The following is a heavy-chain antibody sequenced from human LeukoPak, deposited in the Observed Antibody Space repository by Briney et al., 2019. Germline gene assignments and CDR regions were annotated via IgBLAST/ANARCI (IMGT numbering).Heavy chain of an antibody. V-gene: IGHV3-9*01. CDR1: GFTFDDYA. J-gene: IGHJ4*02. CDR3: AQDVRIEEVPLLGPGF. Sequence: GRSLRLSCAASGFTFDDYAMHWVRQAPGKGLEWVSGITWNRDNIGYGDSVKGRFTISRDNSKNTLYLQMNSLRSEDTGLYFCAQDVRIEEVPLLGPGFRGQGTLVTVSS. CDR2: ITWNRDNI. D-gene: IGHD1-14*01.